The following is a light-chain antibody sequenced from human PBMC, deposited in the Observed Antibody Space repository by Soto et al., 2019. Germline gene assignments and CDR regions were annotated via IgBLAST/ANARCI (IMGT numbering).Light chain of an antibody. V-gene: IGKV3-15*01. CDR2: GAS. Sequence: EIVLTQSPDTLSLSPGERATLSCRASKSFSRSYLAWYQQKPGQAPRLLIYGASTRATGIPARFSGSGSGTEFTLTISSLQSEDFAVYYCQQYNNWPTFGGGTKVDIK. J-gene: IGKJ4*01. CDR3: QQYNNWPT. CDR1: KSFSRSY.